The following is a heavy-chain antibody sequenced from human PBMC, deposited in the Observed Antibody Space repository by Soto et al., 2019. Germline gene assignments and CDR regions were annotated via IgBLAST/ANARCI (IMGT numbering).Heavy chain of an antibody. Sequence: PGGSLRLSCAASGFTVSSNYMSWVRQAPGKGLEWVSVIYSGSSTNYADSVKGRFTISRDNSKNTLYLQMNSLRAEDTAVYYCASRGPGSSWYGGYYYYYGMDVWGQGTTVTVSS. J-gene: IGHJ6*02. V-gene: IGHV3-53*01. CDR3: ASRGPGSSWYGGYYYYYGMDV. CDR1: GFTVSSNY. D-gene: IGHD6-13*01. CDR2: IYSGSST.